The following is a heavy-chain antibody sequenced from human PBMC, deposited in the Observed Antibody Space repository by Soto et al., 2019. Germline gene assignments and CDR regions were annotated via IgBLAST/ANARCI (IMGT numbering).Heavy chain of an antibody. Sequence: SETLSLTCTVSGGSIRNVYWSWIRQPPGKGLEWIGFIFHSGNAKYNPSLKSRVTISVDTSKNQFSLSLDSVTAADTAVYFCARAHAPTLPFDYWGQGTLVTVSS. D-gene: IGHD2-2*01. CDR2: IFHSGNA. J-gene: IGHJ4*01. V-gene: IGHV4-59*01. CDR3: ARAHAPTLPFDY. CDR1: GGSIRNVY.